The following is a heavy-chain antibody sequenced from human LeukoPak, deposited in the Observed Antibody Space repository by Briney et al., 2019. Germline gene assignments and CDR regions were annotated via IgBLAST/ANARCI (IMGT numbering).Heavy chain of an antibody. CDR3: ARAFWSGYPDAFDI. J-gene: IGHJ3*02. D-gene: IGHD3-3*01. V-gene: IGHV1-2*02. CDR1: GYTFTGYY. Sequence: ASVAVSCKASGYTFTGYYMHWVRQAPGQGLEWVGWINPNSGGTNYAQKFQGRVTMTRDTSISTAYMELSKLRSGDTAVYYCARAFWSGYPDAFDIWGQGTMVTVSS. CDR2: INPNSGGT.